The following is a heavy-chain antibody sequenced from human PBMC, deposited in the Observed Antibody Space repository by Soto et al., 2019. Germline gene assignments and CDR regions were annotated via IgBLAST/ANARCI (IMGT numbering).Heavy chain of an antibody. CDR3: ASPNYDDDSGYYYFDS. D-gene: IGHD3-22*01. CDR2: IFYSGTT. V-gene: IGHV4-31*03. CDR1: GGSTSSGGYY. Sequence: PSETLCLTCTVSGGSTSSGGYYWSWIRQEPGKGLEWIGFIFYSGTTYYNPSLKRRVIISGDRSESQFSLKLTSVTAADTAVYYCASPNYDDDSGYYYFDSWGQGTLVTVSS. J-gene: IGHJ4*02.